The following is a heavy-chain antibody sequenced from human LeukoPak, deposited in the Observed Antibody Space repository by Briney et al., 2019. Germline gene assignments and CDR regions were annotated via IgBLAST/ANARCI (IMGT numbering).Heavy chain of an antibody. D-gene: IGHD1-26*01. CDR2: IIPIFGTA. J-gene: IGHJ6*03. CDR3: AAALGPYYYYYMDV. CDR1: GYTFSSYA. V-gene: IGHV1-69*05. Sequence: SVKVSCKASGYTFSSYAISWVRQAPGQGLEWMGGIIPIFGTANYAQKFQGRVTITTDESTSTAYMELSSLRSEDTAVYYCAAALGPYYYYYMDVWGKGTTVTVSS.